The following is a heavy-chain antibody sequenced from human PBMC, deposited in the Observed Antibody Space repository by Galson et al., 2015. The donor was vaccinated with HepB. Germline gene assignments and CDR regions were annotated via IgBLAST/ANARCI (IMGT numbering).Heavy chain of an antibody. CDR1: GYTFTRYG. CDR2: ISAYNGNT. D-gene: IGHD6-19*01. J-gene: IGHJ4*02. CDR3: ARMVRAVAPYFDY. Sequence: SVKVSCKASGYTFTRYGISWVRQAPGQGLEWMGWISAYNGNTNYEQKFQGRVTMTTDTSTSTAYMELRSLRSDDTAVYYCARMVRAVAPYFDYWGQGTLVTVSS. V-gene: IGHV1-18*01.